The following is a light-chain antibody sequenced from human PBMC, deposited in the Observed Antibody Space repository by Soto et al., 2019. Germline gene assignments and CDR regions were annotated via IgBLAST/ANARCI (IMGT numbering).Light chain of an antibody. V-gene: IGKV3-15*01. Sequence: EVVMTQSPASLSVSPGEXATLSCRASQNIRNNLAWYQQKPGQSPRLLISGASTREAGIPGRFSGSGSGTEFTLIISSPQPEDFAIYYCQQYNNWPPWTFGQGTKADIK. CDR1: QNIRNN. J-gene: IGKJ1*01. CDR3: QQYNNWPPWT. CDR2: GAS.